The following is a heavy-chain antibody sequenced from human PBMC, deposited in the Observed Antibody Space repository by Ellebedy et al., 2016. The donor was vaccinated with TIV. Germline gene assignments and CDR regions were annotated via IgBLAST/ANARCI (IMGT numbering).Heavy chain of an antibody. Sequence: PGGSLRLSCAASGVTFRGSAMHWVRQASGKGLEWVGRIRNKPNSYATASGASVKGRFTISRDDSKSTAYLQMNSLKTDDTAVYYCTRHVDGDSSFDPWGQGTLVTVSS. CDR3: TRHVDGDSSFDP. CDR1: GVTFRGSA. J-gene: IGHJ5*02. D-gene: IGHD4-17*01. V-gene: IGHV3-73*01. CDR2: IRNKPNSYAT.